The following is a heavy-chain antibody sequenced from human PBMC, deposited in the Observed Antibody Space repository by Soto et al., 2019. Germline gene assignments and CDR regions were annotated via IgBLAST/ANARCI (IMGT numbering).Heavy chain of an antibody. CDR1: GFTFSTYA. J-gene: IGHJ4*02. Sequence: GGSLRLSCSASGFTFSTYAMHWIRQAPGKGLEWVSYISSSSSYTNYADSVKGRFTISRDNAKNSLYLQMNSLRAEDTAVYYCARVSRSGSYLPYWGQGTLVTVSS. V-gene: IGHV3-11*06. CDR3: ARVSRSGSYLPY. D-gene: IGHD1-26*01. CDR2: ISSSSSYT.